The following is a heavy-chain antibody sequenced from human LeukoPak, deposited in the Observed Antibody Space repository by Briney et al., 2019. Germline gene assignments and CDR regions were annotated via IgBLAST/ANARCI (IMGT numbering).Heavy chain of an antibody. D-gene: IGHD1-26*01. J-gene: IGHJ4*02. CDR1: SESFSGYF. V-gene: IGHV4-34*01. CDR2: INYSGST. Sequence: SETLSLTCAIYSESFSGYFWSWIRQPPGKGLEWIGEINYSGSTNYNPSLKSRVTISVDTSKNQFSLKLSSVTAADTAVYYCARADSGMGYWGQGTLVTVSS. CDR3: ARADSGMGY.